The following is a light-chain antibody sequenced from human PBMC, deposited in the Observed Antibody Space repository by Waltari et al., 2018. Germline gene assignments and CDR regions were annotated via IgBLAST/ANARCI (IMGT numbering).Light chain of an antibody. J-gene: IGLJ1*01. V-gene: IGLV2-8*01. CDR3: FSYAGSNTYV. CDR2: EVN. Sequence: QSALTQPPSASGSPGQSVTISCSGTRSDVGDYKYFSWDQYYPGKAPKLILYEVNKRPSGVPDRFYGSRSGSTAFLTVSGLQADDEAVYFCFSYAGSNTYVFGSGTTVTVL. CDR1: RSDVGDYKY.